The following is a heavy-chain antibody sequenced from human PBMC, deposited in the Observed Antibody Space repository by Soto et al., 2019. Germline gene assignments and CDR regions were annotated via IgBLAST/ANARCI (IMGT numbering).Heavy chain of an antibody. J-gene: IGHJ4*02. CDR2: ISEYNGNI. Sequence: QVQLVQSGPEVKRPGASVKVSCKASGYTFTSYSITWVRQAPGQGLEWMGWISEYNGNINYAQKVQGRVTMTTDTSTNTAYMELRSLTSDDTAVDYCARARGAVAGTFDYWGQGTLVTVSS. CDR3: ARARGAVAGTFDY. V-gene: IGHV1-18*04. CDR1: GYTFTSYS. D-gene: IGHD6-19*01.